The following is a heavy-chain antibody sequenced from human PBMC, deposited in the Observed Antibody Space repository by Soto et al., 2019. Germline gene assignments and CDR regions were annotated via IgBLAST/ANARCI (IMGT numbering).Heavy chain of an antibody. D-gene: IGHD6-6*01. CDR3: AREGQLGY. J-gene: IGHJ4*02. Sequence: QVQLVQSGAEVKKPGASVKVSCQASGYTFSNYGFSWVRQAPGQGLEWMGWISGYNGNTNYAERLQGRVTMITDTSTSTAYMELKSLRYDDTAVYYCAREGQLGYWGQGTPVTVSS. V-gene: IGHV1-18*01. CDR2: ISGYNGNT. CDR1: GYTFSNYG.